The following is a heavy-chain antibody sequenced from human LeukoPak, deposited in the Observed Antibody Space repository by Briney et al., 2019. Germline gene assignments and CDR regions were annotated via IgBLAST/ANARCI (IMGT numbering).Heavy chain of an antibody. J-gene: IGHJ3*02. D-gene: IGHD3-10*01. CDR1: GGSMTSYY. CDR2: IYSSGTI. V-gene: IGHV4-4*07. Sequence: SETLSLTCNVSGGSMTSYYWNRIRQSAGRELEWIGRIYSSGTINYNPSLKSRLTMSIDTSKNQFSLKLTSVTAADTAMYFCARSQFWGSFSGSFDAFNIWGPGTMIIVSS. CDR3: ARSQFWGSFSGSFDAFNI.